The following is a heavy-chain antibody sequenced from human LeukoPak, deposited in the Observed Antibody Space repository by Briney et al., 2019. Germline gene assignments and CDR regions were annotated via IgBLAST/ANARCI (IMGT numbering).Heavy chain of an antibody. CDR2: IWYDGSNK. V-gene: IGHV3-33*01. Sequence: GRSLRLSCAASGFTFSSYGMHWVRQAPGKGLEWVAVIWYDGSNKYYVDSVKGRFTISRDNSKNTLYLQMNSLRAEDTAVYYCARDYDFWSGYPVYGMDVWGQGTTVTVSS. D-gene: IGHD3-3*01. CDR1: GFTFSSYG. CDR3: ARDYDFWSGYPVYGMDV. J-gene: IGHJ6*02.